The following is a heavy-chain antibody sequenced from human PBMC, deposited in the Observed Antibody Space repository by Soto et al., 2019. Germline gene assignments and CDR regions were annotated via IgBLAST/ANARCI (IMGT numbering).Heavy chain of an antibody. V-gene: IGHV3-23*01. J-gene: IGHJ5*02. D-gene: IGHD6-13*01. CDR2: ISGSGGST. Sequence: GSLRLSCAASVFTFSSYAMSWVRQAPGKGLEWVSAISGSGGSTYYADSVKGRFTISRDNSKNTLYLQMNSLRAEDTAVYYCAKSQQQLVINWFDPWGQGTLVTVSS. CDR1: VFTFSSYA. CDR3: AKSQQQLVINWFDP.